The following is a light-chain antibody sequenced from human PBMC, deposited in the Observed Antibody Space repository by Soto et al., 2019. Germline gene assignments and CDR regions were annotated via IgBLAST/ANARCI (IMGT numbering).Light chain of an antibody. CDR3: QQYNNWPPWT. V-gene: IGKV3D-15*01. Sequence: IVLTQSPGTLSLSPGERGALSCRAGQSVSSNYVAWYQQKPGQAPRLLISGASNRATGTPDRFRGSGSGTEFTLTISSLQSEDFAVYYCQQYNNWPPWTFGQGTKVDI. J-gene: IGKJ1*01. CDR1: QSVSSN. CDR2: GAS.